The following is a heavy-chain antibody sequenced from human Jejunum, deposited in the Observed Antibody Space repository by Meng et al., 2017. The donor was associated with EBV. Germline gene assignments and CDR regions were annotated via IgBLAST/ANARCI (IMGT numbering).Heavy chain of an antibody. CDR2: IDHSGST. D-gene: IGHD2/OR15-2a*01. V-gene: IGHV4-4*02. CDR3: ARDSQYLARGYFDY. Sequence: QVQLQESGQGLVQPSGXLSPTCXLSGGSINSKNWWHWVRQAPGKGLEWIGEIDHSGSTHYNPSLKSRVTISLGTSMNQFSLELTSPTAADTAVYYCARDSQYLARGYFDYGGQGALVTVSS. CDR1: GGSINSKNW. J-gene: IGHJ4*02.